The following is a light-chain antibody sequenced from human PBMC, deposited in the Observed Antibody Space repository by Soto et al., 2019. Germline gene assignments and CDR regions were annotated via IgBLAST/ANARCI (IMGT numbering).Light chain of an antibody. Sequence: EIVLTQSPGTLSLSPGERATLSCRASQSVSSSYLAWYQQTPGQAPRLVVYGASSRATGIPDRFSGSGSGTDFTLTISRLEPEDFAVYYCQQYGSSRTFGQGTKVDI. CDR3: QQYGSSRT. CDR1: QSVSSSY. J-gene: IGKJ1*01. V-gene: IGKV3-20*01. CDR2: GAS.